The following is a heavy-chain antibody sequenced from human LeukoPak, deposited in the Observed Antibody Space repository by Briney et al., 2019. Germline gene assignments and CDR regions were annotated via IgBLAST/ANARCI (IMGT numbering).Heavy chain of an antibody. D-gene: IGHD4-23*01. J-gene: IGHJ4*02. CDR1: GGSISSYY. Sequence: SETLSLTCTVSGGSISSYYWSWIRQPPGKGLEWIGYIYYSGSTNYNPSLKSRVTISVDTSKNQFSLKLSSVTAADTAVYYCARAGGYGGALGYWGQGTLVTVSP. CDR2: IYYSGST. V-gene: IGHV4-59*08. CDR3: ARAGGYGGALGY.